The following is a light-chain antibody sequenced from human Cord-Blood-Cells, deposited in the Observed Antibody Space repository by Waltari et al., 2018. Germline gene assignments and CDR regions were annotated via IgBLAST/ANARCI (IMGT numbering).Light chain of an antibody. CDR1: QGISNY. J-gene: IGKJ1*01. CDR3: QKYNSAPRT. CDR2: AAS. Sequence: IQMPQSPSSPSAPVGDRVTITCRASQGISNYLAWYQQKPGKVPKLLIYAASTLHSGVPSRFSGSGSGTDFTLTISSLQPEDGATYYCQKYNSAPRTFGQGTKVEIK. V-gene: IGKV1-27*01.